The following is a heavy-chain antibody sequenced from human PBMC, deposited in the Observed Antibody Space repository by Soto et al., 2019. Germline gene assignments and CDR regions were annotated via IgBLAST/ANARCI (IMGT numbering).Heavy chain of an antibody. D-gene: IGHD4-17*01. J-gene: IGHJ4*02. V-gene: IGHV1-69*01. CDR3: ANSAPMDAGDKYYYDF. CDR1: GGTFSTFG. CDR2: IIPFFGTA. Sequence: QVQLVQSGTEVKKTGSSVKVSCKASGGTFSTFGISWVRQAPGQGLEWMGGIIPFFGTARYSQKFEDRITITADESTNTVYMDPISLTSEDTAIYYCANSAPMDAGDKYYYDFWGPGALVTVAS.